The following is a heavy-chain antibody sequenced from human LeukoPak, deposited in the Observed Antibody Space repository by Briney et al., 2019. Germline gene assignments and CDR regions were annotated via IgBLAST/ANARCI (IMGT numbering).Heavy chain of an antibody. CDR3: AGGWLTSPDY. V-gene: IGHV3-48*03. CDR1: GFTFSSYE. Sequence: GGSLRLSCAASGFTFSSYEMNWVRQAPGKGLEWVSYISSSGSTIYYADLVKGRFTISRDNAKNSLYLQMNSLRAEDTAVYYCAGGWLTSPDYWGQGTLVTVSS. CDR2: ISSSGSTI. D-gene: IGHD3-22*01. J-gene: IGHJ4*02.